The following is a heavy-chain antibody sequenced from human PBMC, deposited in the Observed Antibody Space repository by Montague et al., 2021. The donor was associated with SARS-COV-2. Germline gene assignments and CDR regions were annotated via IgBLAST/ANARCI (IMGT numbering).Heavy chain of an antibody. D-gene: IGHD3-10*01. J-gene: IGHJ2*01. CDR2: ISYEGSKR. CDR3: AKDGATVRGLINWYFDL. CDR1: GFTFNNHG. Sequence: SLRLSCAVAGFTFNNHGMHWVRQAPGKGLEWVAYISYEGSKRFYADSVRGRFTISRDGSKNTLYLQMNSLRVEDTATYYCAKDGATVRGLINWYFDLWGRGTLVTVSS. V-gene: IGHV3-33*03.